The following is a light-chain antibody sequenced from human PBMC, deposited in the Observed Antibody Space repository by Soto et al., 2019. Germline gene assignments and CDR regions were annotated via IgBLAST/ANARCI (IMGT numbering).Light chain of an antibody. J-gene: IGLJ2*01. CDR3: QVWDSSTDQNVV. V-gene: IGLV3-21*02. Sequence: SYELTQPPSVSVAPGQTARITCGGNKIGTKSVHWYQQKPGQAPVLVVFDDSDRPSGIPERFSGSNSGNTATLTISRVEAGDEAGYYCQVWDSSTDQNVVFGGGTKLTVL. CDR1: KIGTKS. CDR2: DDS.